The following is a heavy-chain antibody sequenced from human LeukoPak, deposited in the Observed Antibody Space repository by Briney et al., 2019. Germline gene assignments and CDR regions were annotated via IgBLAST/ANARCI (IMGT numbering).Heavy chain of an antibody. CDR2: ITSRGEST. D-gene: IGHD3-22*01. J-gene: IGHJ4*02. CDR1: GLTFSIYA. V-gene: IGHV3-23*01. Sequence: GGSLRLSCAASGLTFSIYAMSWVRQAPGKGLQWVSSITSRGESTWYVDSVKGRFTITRDNSENTLYLQMHSLRAEDTAVYYCARVRPKYYGSDGHYYRRDGDYWGRGTLVSVSS. CDR3: ARVRPKYYGSDGHYYRRDGDY.